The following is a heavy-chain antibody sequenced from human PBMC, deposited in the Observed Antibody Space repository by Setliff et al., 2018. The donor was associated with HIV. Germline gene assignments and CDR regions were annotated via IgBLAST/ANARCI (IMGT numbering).Heavy chain of an antibody. J-gene: IGHJ3*02. CDR2: IYYSGGT. CDR1: GGSISSSSYY. D-gene: IGHD5-12*01. CDR3: AREGIVATLAAFDI. V-gene: IGHV4-39*07. Sequence: PSETLSLTCTVSGGSISSSSYYWGWIRQPPGKGLEWIGNIYYSGGTYYNPSLKSRVTISVDTSKNHFSLKLSSVTAADTAVYYCAREGIVATLAAFDIWGQGTMVTVSS.